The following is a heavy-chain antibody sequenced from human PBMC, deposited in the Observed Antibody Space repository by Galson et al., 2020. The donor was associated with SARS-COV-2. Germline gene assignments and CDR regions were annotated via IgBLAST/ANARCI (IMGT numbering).Heavy chain of an antibody. D-gene: IGHD1-26*01. Sequence: GSLRLSCAASGFTFSSYAMHWVRQAPGKGLEWVAVISYDGSNKYYADSVKGRFTISRDNSKNTLYLQMNSLRAEDTAVYYCARGRGGSYFTAVDVWGQGTMVTVS. J-gene: IGHJ3*01. V-gene: IGHV3-30*04. CDR3: ARGRGGSYFTAVDV. CDR1: GFTFSSYA. CDR2: ISYDGSNK.